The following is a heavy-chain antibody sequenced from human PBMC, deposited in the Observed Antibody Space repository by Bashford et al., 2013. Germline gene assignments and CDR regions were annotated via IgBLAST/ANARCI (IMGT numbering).Heavy chain of an antibody. CDR2: IYDSGST. Sequence: SETLSLTCTVSGGSFSSSDYYWSWIRQPPGKGLEWIGYIYDSGSTKYNPSLKSRVTMSVDTSKNQFSLKLTSVTAADTAVYYCARGYCSGGSCSVAPASYWGQGTLVTVSS. D-gene: IGHD2-15*01. J-gene: IGHJ4*02. CDR3: ARGYCSGGSCSVAPASY. V-gene: IGHV4-61*08. CDR1: GGSFSSSDYY.